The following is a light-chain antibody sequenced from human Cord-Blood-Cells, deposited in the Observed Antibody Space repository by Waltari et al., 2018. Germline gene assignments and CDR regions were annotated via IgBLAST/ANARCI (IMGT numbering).Light chain of an antibody. V-gene: IGLV2-11*01. Sequence: QSALTQPRSVSGSPGQSVTISCTGTSSDVGGXXYVSWYQQHPAKAPKLMIYDVSKRPSGLPDRFSGSKSGNTASLTISGLQAEDEDDYYCCSYAGSYTWVFGGGTKLTVL. CDR2: DVS. J-gene: IGLJ3*02. CDR3: CSYAGSYTWV. CDR1: SSDVGGXXY.